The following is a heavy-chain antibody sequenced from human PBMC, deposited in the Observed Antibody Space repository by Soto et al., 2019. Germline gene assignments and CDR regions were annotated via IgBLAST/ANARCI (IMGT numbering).Heavy chain of an antibody. CDR3: ARGDGCSGGSCYNFDY. V-gene: IGHV1-18*01. D-gene: IGHD2-15*01. Sequence: ASVKVSSKAYGYTFTSYGIRWVRQAPGQGLEWMGWISAYNGNTTYAQKLQGRVTMTTDTSTSTAYMELRSLRSDDTAVYYCARGDGCSGGSCYNFDYWGQGTLVTAAS. CDR2: ISAYNGNT. J-gene: IGHJ4*02. CDR1: GYTFTSYG.